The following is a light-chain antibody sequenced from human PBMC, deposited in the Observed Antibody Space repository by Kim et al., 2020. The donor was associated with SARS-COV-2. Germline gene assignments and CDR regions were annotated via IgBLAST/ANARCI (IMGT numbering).Light chain of an antibody. CDR2: GVS. J-gene: IGLJ1*01. Sequence: GQTVSSSGTGTSGGVGKDKYVSWYQQHPGKAPKRSISGVSKRPAGVPDRFSGSKSGNTASLTISGLQAEDEADYYCCAYAGTYYIFGTGTKVTVL. V-gene: IGLV2-11*01. CDR3: CAYAGTYYI. CDR1: SGGVGKDKY.